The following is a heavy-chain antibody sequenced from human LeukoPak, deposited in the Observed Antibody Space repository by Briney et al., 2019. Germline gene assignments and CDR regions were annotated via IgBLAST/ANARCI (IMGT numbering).Heavy chain of an antibody. CDR3: ARVTYVDDMLYQYFDY. D-gene: IGHD4-17*01. CDR1: SYSISSGSY. J-gene: IGHJ4*02. Sequence: SETLSLTCAVSSYSISSGSYWGWIRQSPGNGLEWVGSIFHSRNSYYNPSLKSRLTMSVDTSKNQFSLKLTSVTAADTALYYCARVTYVDDMLYQYFDYWGQGILVTVSS. CDR2: IFHSRNS. V-gene: IGHV4-38-2*01.